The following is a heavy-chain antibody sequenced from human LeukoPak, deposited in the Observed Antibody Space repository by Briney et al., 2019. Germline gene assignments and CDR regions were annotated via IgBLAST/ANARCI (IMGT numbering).Heavy chain of an antibody. Sequence: GGSLRLSCVASGFNVSSNYMSWVRQAPGKGLEWVSVIYSGGSTYYADSVKGRLTISRDNSKDTLFLHMDSLRVDDTAIYYCARQSLGASGLDHWGQGVLVTVSS. D-gene: IGHD1-26*01. V-gene: IGHV3-66*04. CDR3: ARQSLGASGLDH. CDR1: GFNVSSNY. CDR2: IYSGGST. J-gene: IGHJ4*02.